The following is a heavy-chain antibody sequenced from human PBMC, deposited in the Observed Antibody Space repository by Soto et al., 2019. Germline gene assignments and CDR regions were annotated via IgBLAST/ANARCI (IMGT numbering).Heavy chain of an antibody. Sequence: VGSLRLSSAPSGFTFSSHGMSWVRQAPGERLEWIAGLSRGGGTTYYAGSVKGRFPISRDNSKNTLDLIMNSLKVEDTALYYCAKDGQYRTDGFDVWGQGTMVTVSS. CDR3: AKDGQYRTDGFDV. CDR1: GFTFSSHG. J-gene: IGHJ3*01. CDR2: LSRGGGTT. V-gene: IGHV3-23*01. D-gene: IGHD6-6*01.